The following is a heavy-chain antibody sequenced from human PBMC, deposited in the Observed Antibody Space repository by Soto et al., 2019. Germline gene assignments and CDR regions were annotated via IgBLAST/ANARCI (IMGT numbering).Heavy chain of an antibody. Sequence: ASVKVSCKASGYTFSSYYIHWVRQAPGQGLEWMGIINPNVDSTSYAQIFQGRVTITRDTSTNTVYMELRSLRSEDTAVYYCARGDHSGSSASAYWGQGTTVTVSS. CDR2: INPNVDST. CDR3: ARGDHSGSSASAY. V-gene: IGHV1-46*01. D-gene: IGHD3-22*01. CDR1: GYTFSSYY. J-gene: IGHJ6*02.